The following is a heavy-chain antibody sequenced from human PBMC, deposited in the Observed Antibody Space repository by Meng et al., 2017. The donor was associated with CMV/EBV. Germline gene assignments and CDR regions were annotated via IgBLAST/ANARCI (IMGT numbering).Heavy chain of an antibody. CDR1: GYTFTGYY. J-gene: IGHJ4*02. D-gene: IGHD2-2*01. CDR2: INPKSGGT. V-gene: IGHV1-2*02. CDR3: ARDMGLIDFVLVPAAVGIDY. Sequence: ASVKVSCKASGYTFTGYYIHWVRQAPGQGLEWMGWINPKSGGTNSAQKFQGRVTMTRDTSISTAYMELSRLRFDDTAVYYCARDMGLIDFVLVPAAVGIDYWGQGTLVTVSS.